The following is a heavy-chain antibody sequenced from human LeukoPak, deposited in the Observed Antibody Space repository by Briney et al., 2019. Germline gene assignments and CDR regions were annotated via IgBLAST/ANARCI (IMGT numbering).Heavy chain of an antibody. J-gene: IGHJ5*02. CDR3: ARGNDYGDYEGDWFDP. CDR1: GGTFISYA. D-gene: IGHD4-17*01. Sequence: GASVKVSCKASGGTFISYAISWVRQAHGQGLECMGGIIPIFGTANYAQKFQGRVTITADKSTSTAYMELSSLRSEDTAVYYCARGNDYGDYEGDWFDPWGQGTLVTVSS. CDR2: IIPIFGTA. V-gene: IGHV1-69*06.